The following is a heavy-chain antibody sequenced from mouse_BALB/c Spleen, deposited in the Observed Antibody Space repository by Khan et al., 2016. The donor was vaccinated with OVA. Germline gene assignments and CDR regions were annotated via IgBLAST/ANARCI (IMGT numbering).Heavy chain of an antibody. Sequence: EVQLQESGPGLVKPSQSLSLTCSVTGYSITSGYFWNWIRQFPGNNLEWMGYIRYDGNSDYNPSLKNRISITRDTSKNQFFLNLNSVTPEDTATYFSARGGSSGPAWFAYWGQGTLVTVSA. CDR2: IRYDGNS. D-gene: IGHD3-1*01. CDR3: ARGGSSGPAWFAY. J-gene: IGHJ3*01. CDR1: GYSITSGYF. V-gene: IGHV3-6*02.